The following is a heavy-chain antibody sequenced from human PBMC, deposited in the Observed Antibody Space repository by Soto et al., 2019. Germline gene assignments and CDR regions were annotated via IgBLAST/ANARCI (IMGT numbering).Heavy chain of an antibody. J-gene: IGHJ4*02. Sequence: GGSLRLSCAASGFTFDDYAMHWVRQAPGKGLEWVSGISWNSGSIGYADSVKGRFTISRDNAKNSLYLQMNSLRAEDTALYYCAKARGYDFWSGYCDYWGQGTLVTVSS. CDR2: ISWNSGSI. V-gene: IGHV3-9*01. CDR1: GFTFDDYA. D-gene: IGHD3-3*01. CDR3: AKARGYDFWSGYCDY.